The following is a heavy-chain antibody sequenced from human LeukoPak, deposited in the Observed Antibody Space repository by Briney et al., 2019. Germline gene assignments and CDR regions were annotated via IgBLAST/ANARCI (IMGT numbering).Heavy chain of an antibody. D-gene: IGHD3-9*01. CDR3: ARDLYDILTGYYYDAFDI. J-gene: IGHJ3*02. Sequence: SETLSLTCTVSGGSTSSYYWSWIRQPPGKGLEWIGYIYYSGSTNYNPSLKSRVTISVGTSKNQFSLKLSSVTAADTAVYYCARDLYDILTGYYYDAFDIWGQGTMVTVSS. V-gene: IGHV4-59*01. CDR2: IYYSGST. CDR1: GGSTSSYY.